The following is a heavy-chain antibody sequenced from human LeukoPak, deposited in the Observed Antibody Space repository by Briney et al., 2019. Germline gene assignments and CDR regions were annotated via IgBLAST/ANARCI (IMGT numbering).Heavy chain of an antibody. CDR3: AKVINSGYYYYFDY. CDR1: GFTFSSHG. D-gene: IGHD3-22*01. V-gene: IGHV3-30*02. CDR2: IRCDGTNK. Sequence: GGSLRLSCAASGFTFSSHGMHWVRQAPGKGLEWVAIIRCDGTNKYYADSVKGRFTISRDNSKNTLYLQMNSLRPEDTAVYYCAKVINSGYYYYFDYWGQGTLVTVSS. J-gene: IGHJ4*02.